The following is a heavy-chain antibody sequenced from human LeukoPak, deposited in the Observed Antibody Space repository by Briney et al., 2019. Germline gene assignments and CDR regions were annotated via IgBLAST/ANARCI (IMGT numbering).Heavy chain of an antibody. J-gene: IGHJ4*02. CDR3: ARVGGGSSSWYSFDY. CDR2: IYYSGST. CDR1: GGSISSSSYY. V-gene: IGHV4-39*07. Sequence: PSETLSLTCTVSGGSISSSSYYWGWIRQPPGKGLEWIGSIYYSGSTYYNPSLKSRVTISVDTSKNQFSLKLSSVTAADTAVYYCARVGGGSSSWYSFDYWGQGTLVTVSS. D-gene: IGHD6-13*01.